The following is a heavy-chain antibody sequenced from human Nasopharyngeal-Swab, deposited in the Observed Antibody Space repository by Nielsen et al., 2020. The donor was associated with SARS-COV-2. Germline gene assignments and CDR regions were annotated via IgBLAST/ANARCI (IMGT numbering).Heavy chain of an antibody. CDR3: ATAGNYRFDN. CDR2: MNSDGSTI. Sequence: GALRLSCAASGFPFSSSWMHWIRQDPGKGLVWVARMNSDGSTINYGDSVMGRFIISRDNAKNMLYLQMYSLRAEDTAVHYCATAGNYRFDNWGHGTLVTVSS. V-gene: IGHV3-74*01. D-gene: IGHD3-16*02. CDR1: GFPFSSSW. J-gene: IGHJ4*01.